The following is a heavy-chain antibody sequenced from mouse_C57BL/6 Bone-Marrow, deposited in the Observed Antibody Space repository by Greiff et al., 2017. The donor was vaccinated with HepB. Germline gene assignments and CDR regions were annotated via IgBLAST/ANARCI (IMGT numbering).Heavy chain of an antibody. J-gene: IGHJ3*01. D-gene: IGHD2-4*01. CDR3: ARSIYYDYQFAY. V-gene: IGHV1-22*01. CDR2: INPNNGGT. CDR1: GYTFTDYN. Sequence: VQLQQPGPELVKPGASVKMSCKASGYTFTDYNMHWVKQSHGKSLEWIGYINPNNGGTSYNQKFKGKATLTVNKSSSTAYMELRSLTSEDSAVYYCARSIYYDYQFAYWGQGTLVTVSA.